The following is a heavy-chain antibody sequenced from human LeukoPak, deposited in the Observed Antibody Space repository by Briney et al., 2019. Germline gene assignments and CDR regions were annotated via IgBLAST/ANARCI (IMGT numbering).Heavy chain of an antibody. CDR1: GGSIRSSSYY. J-gene: IGHJ4*02. CDR2: LYDSGST. Sequence: PSETLSLTCSVSGGSIRSSSYYWGWIRQPPGKGLEWIGSLYDSGSTYYNPSLRSRVTISVDTSKNHFSLKLSSVTAADTAIYYCARHDCSGGSCYKRTQYYFDYWGQGTLVTVSS. D-gene: IGHD2-15*01. CDR3: ARHDCSGGSCYKRTQYYFDY. V-gene: IGHV4-39*01.